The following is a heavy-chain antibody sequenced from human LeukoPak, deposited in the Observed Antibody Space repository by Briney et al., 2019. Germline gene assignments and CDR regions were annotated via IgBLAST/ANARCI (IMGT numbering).Heavy chain of an antibody. Sequence: PGGSLRLSCAASGFTFDDYAMHWVRQAPGKGLEWVSGTSWNSGSIGYADSVKGRFTISRDNAKNSLYLQMNSLRAEDMALYYCAKDRAIFGVVAGGAFDYWGQGTLVTVSS. J-gene: IGHJ4*02. V-gene: IGHV3-9*03. CDR3: AKDRAIFGVVAGGAFDY. CDR1: GFTFDDYA. D-gene: IGHD3-3*01. CDR2: TSWNSGSI.